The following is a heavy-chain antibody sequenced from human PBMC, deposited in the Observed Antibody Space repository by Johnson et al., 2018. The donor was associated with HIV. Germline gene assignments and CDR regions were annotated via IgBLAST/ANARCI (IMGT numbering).Heavy chain of an antibody. Sequence: MLLVESGGGFVQPGGSLRLSCAASGFTFSSYAMSWVRQAPRKGLEWVSAISSSGSTIYYADSVKGRFTISRDNAKNSLYLQMNSLRAEDTALYYCAKDLALSGYLDAFDTWGQGTVVTVSS. D-gene: IGHD3-22*01. V-gene: IGHV3-23*04. CDR1: GFTFSSYA. J-gene: IGHJ3*02. CDR2: ISSSGSTI. CDR3: AKDLALSGYLDAFDT.